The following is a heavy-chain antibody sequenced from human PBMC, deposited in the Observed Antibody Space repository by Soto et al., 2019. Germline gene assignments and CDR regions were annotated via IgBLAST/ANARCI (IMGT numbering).Heavy chain of an antibody. CDR1: GDSVSSNSVT. D-gene: IGHD1-20*01. Sequence: QVQLQQSGPGLVKPSQTLSVTCAISGDSVSSNSVTWNWIRQSPSRGLEWLGRTYYRSKWSNDYAVSVKSRITINPDTSKNQFYLQLKSVTPEDTAVYYCASVYDWIGGMDVWGQGTTVTVSS. J-gene: IGHJ6*02. CDR3: ASVYDWIGGMDV. CDR2: TYYRSKWSN. V-gene: IGHV6-1*01.